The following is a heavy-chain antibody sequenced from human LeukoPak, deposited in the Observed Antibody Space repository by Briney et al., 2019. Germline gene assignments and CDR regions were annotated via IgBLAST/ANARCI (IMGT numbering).Heavy chain of an antibody. CDR3: AREEIYYDSSGYDKPTYYYYGMDV. CDR2: ISSSGSTI. D-gene: IGHD3-22*01. V-gene: IGHV3-48*04. Sequence: GGSLRLSCAASGFTFSSYSMNWVRQAPGKGLEWVSYISSSGSTIYYADSVKGRFTISRDNAKNSLYLQMNSLRAEDTAVYYCAREEIYYDSSGYDKPTYYYYGMDVWGQGTTVAVSS. CDR1: GFTFSSYS. J-gene: IGHJ6*02.